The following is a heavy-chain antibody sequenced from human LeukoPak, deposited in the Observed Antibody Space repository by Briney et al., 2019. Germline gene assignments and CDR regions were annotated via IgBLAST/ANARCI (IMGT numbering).Heavy chain of an antibody. J-gene: IGHJ5*02. Sequence: GGSLRLSCGASGFTFSSYWMSWVRQAPGKGREWVANIKEDGREKYYVDSVKGRFTISRDNTKNSLYLQMNSLRAEDTAVYYCARDGITIFGVVKGWFDPWGQGTLVTVSS. CDR3: ARDGITIFGVVKGWFDP. V-gene: IGHV3-7*01. D-gene: IGHD3-3*01. CDR1: GFTFSSYW. CDR2: IKEDGREK.